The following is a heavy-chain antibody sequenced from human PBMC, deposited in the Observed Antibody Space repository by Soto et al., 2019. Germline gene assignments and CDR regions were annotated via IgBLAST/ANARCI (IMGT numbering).Heavy chain of an antibody. D-gene: IGHD3-3*01. CDR3: ARDCGITIFGEEDALNPTNPYYFDY. CDR2: IWYDGSNK. J-gene: IGHJ4*02. V-gene: IGHV3-33*01. CDR1: GFTFSSYG. Sequence: GGSLRLSCAASGFTFSSYGMHWVRQAPGRGLEWVAVIWYDGSNKYYADSVKGRFTISRDNSKNTLYLQMNSLRAEDTAVYYCARDCGITIFGEEDALNPTNPYYFDYWGQGTLVTVSS.